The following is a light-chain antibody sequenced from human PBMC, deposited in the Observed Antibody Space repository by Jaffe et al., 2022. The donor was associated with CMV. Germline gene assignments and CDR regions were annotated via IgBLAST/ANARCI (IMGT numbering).Light chain of an antibody. CDR1: QSADNN. V-gene: IGKV3-15*01. CDR2: DTS. CDR3: QQYNRWVWT. J-gene: IGKJ1*01. Sequence: EIVMTQSPATLSVSPGDRATLSCRASQSADNNVAWYQQKPGQAPRLLIYDTSIRATGIPARFSGSGSGTDFTLTISSLQSEDFAVYYCQQYNRWVWTFGQGTRVEIK.